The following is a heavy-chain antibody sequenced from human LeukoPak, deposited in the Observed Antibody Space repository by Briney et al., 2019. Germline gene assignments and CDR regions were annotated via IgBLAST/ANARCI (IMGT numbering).Heavy chain of an antibody. CDR1: GFTFSSYT. Sequence: GGSLRLSCAASGFTFSSYTINWVRQAPGKGLEWVSSISSSGDYIYYADSVKGRFTTSRDNAKNSLFLQMNSLRAEDTAVYYCAKEGVGALDYWGQGTLVTVSS. CDR2: ISSSGDYI. J-gene: IGHJ4*02. CDR3: AKEGVGALDY. V-gene: IGHV3-21*01. D-gene: IGHD1-26*01.